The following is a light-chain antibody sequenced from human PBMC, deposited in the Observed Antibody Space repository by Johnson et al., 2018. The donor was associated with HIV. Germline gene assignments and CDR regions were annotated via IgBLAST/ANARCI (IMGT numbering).Light chain of an antibody. Sequence: QSVLTQPPSVSAAPGQKVTFSCSGSTSNIGNNDVSWYRHLPGTAPKLLIYDNYKRPSGIPDRFYGSKSGTSGTLCITGLQPGDEADYYCGTWDSSLSAVVFGTGTKVTVL. CDR2: DNY. CDR1: TSNIGNND. CDR3: GTWDSSLSAVV. V-gene: IGLV1-51*01. J-gene: IGLJ1*01.